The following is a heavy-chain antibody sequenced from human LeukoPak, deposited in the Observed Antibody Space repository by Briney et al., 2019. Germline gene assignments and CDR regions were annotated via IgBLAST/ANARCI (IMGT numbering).Heavy chain of an antibody. D-gene: IGHD3-10*01. CDR3: ARAPSGFTYGPGDH. J-gene: IGHJ4*02. Sequence: ASVKVSCKASGYSFTSYGFTWVRQAPGQGLEWMGWISTYDGNANYAQKLQGRVTMTTDTSMITAYMELRSLRSDDTAVYYCARAPSGFTYGPGDHWGQGTLVTVSS. CDR1: GYSFTSYG. V-gene: IGHV1-18*01. CDR2: ISTYDGNA.